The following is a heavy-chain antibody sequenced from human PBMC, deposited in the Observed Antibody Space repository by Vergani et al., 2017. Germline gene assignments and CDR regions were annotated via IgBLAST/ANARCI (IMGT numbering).Heavy chain of an antibody. J-gene: IGHJ2*01. Sequence: VHLVESGGGVVQPGRSLTLSCVVSGFDFSSYIMNWVRQAPGKGLEWVSFVSTGTKSQSYAESVKGRFTISRDSAKNSLYLQMDSLRAEDTAVYYCVRLPRGPWNFDLWGRGTLITVSS. CDR1: GFDFSSYI. CDR3: VRLPRGPWNFDL. CDR2: VSTGTKSQ. V-gene: IGHV3-48*01.